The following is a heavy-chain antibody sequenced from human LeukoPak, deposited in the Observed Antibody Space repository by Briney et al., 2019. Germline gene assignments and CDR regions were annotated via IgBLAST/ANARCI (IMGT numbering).Heavy chain of an antibody. Sequence: SETLSLTCAVYGGSFSGYYWSWIRQPPGNGLEWIGEINHSGSTNYNPSLKSRVTISVDTSKNQFSLKLSSVTAADTAVYYCASGRGYSYGKLDYWGQGTLVTVSS. CDR1: GGSFSGYY. CDR3: ASGRGYSYGKLDY. D-gene: IGHD5-18*01. CDR2: INHSGST. V-gene: IGHV4-34*01. J-gene: IGHJ4*02.